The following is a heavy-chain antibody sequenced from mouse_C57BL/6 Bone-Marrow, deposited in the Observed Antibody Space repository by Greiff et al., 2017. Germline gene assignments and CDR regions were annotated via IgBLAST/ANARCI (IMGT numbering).Heavy chain of an antibody. D-gene: IGHD1-1*01. J-gene: IGHJ2*01. V-gene: IGHV1-4*01. CDR3: AKATVVARALDY. CDR2: INPSSGYT. Sequence: QVQLQQSGAELARPGASVKMSCKASGYTFTSYTMNWVKQRPGQGLEWIGYINPSSGYTKSNQKFKDKATLTADQSSSTAYMQLSSLTSDDSAVYYCAKATVVARALDYWGQGTTLTVSS. CDR1: GYTFTSYT.